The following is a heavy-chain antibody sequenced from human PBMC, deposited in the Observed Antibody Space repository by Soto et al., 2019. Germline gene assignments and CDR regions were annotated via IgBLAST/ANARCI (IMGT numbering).Heavy chain of an antibody. CDR3: ARLDWNDADY. D-gene: IGHD1-1*01. V-gene: IGHV3-21*01. CDR2: ISSSSSYI. CDR1: GFTFSSYS. Sequence: EVQLVESGGGLVKPGGSLRLSCAASGFTFSSYSMNWVRQAPGKGLEWVSSISSSSSYIYYADLVKGRSTYSRDNDNNPLYLQMNSLRAEDTAVYYCARLDWNDADYWGQGTLVTVSS. J-gene: IGHJ4*02.